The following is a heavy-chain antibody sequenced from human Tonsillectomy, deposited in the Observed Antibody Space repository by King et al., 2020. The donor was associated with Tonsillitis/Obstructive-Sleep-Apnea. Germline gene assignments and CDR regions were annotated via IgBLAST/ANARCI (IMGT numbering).Heavy chain of an antibody. CDR3: AKGDFGVIDVAFDV. J-gene: IGHJ3*01. CDR1: GFTFSSYA. Sequence: VQLVGSGGGVVQPGRSLRLSCAASGFTFSSYAMHWVRQAPGKGLEWVAVISYDGSNKYYADSMKGRFTISRDNSKSTLYLQMSSLRAEDTAVYYCAKGDFGVIDVAFDVWGRGTMVTVSS. CDR2: ISYDGSNK. D-gene: IGHD3-3*01. V-gene: IGHV3-30*18.